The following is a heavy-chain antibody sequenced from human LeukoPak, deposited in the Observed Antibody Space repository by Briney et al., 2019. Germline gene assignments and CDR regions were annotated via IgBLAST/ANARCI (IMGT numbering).Heavy chain of an antibody. CDR1: GYSFTSYW. CDR2: IYPGDSDT. CDR3: ARHAYCSSTSCYTPFDY. Sequence: GESLKISCKGSGYSFTSYWIGWVRQMPGKGLEWMGIIYPGDSDTRYSPSFQGQVTISADKSISTASLQWSSLKASDTAMYYCARHAYCSSTSCYTPFDYWGQGTLVTVSS. V-gene: IGHV5-51*01. J-gene: IGHJ4*02. D-gene: IGHD2-2*02.